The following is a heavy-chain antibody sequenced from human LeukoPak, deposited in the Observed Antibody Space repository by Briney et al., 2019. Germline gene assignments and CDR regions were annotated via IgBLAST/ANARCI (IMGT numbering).Heavy chain of an antibody. V-gene: IGHV3-30*04. D-gene: IGHD6-13*01. CDR2: ISYGESNK. J-gene: IGHJ4*02. CDR1: GSSFSSLP. CDR3: ARAGYSSSYLDY. Sequence: GGSLRLSCAASGSSFSSLPMHWVRQAPGKGLEWVAFISYGESNKYYADSVKGRFTISRDNSKNALYLQMNSLRAEDTAVYYCARAGYSSSYLDYWGQGTLVSVSS.